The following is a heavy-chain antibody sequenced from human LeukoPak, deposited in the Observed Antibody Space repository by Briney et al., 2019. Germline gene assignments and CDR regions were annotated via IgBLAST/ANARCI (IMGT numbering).Heavy chain of an antibody. CDR1: GFTFSSYG. D-gene: IGHD3-22*01. J-gene: IGHJ5*02. Sequence: GGSLRLSCAASGFTFSSYGMHWVRQAPGKGLEWVAVIWYDGSNKYYADSVKGRFTISRDNSKNTLYLQMNSLRAEDTAVCYCARYYDSSGYMWFAPWGQGTLVTVSS. CDR2: IWYDGSNK. V-gene: IGHV3-33*01. CDR3: ARYYDSSGYMWFAP.